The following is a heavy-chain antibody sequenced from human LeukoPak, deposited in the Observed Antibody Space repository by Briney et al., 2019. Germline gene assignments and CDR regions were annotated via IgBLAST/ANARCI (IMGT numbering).Heavy chain of an antibody. D-gene: IGHD6-13*01. J-gene: IGHJ4*02. CDR1: GFTFSSYA. CDR2: ISGSGGST. Sequence: GGSLRLSXAASGFTFSSYAMSWVRQAPGKGLEWVSAISGSGGSTYYADSVKGRFTISRDNSKNTLYLQMNSLRAEDTAVYYCAARSAAGLFDYWGQGTLVTVSS. V-gene: IGHV3-23*01. CDR3: AARSAAGLFDY.